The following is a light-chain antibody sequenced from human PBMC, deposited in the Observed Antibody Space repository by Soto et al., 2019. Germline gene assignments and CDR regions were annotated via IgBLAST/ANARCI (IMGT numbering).Light chain of an antibody. CDR3: QQRSNWPPYT. CDR1: QNINSY. Sequence: EIVLTQSPATLSLSPGERATLSCRASQNINSYLAWYQQKPGQAPRRLIYDASNRATGIPARFSGSRSGTDFTLTISSLEPEDFAVYYCQQRSNWPPYTFGQGTKLEIK. J-gene: IGKJ2*01. CDR2: DAS. V-gene: IGKV3-11*01.